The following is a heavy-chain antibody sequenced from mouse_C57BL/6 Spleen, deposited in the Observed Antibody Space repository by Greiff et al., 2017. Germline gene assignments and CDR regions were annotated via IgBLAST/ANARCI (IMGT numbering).Heavy chain of an antibody. CDR3: ASQRDYELVLDY. V-gene: IGHV5-6*02. D-gene: IGHD2-4*01. CDR2: ISTGGSYT. CDR1: GFTFSSYG. J-gene: IGHJ2*01. Sequence: DVKLVESGGDLVKPGASLKFSCAASGFTFSSYGMSWVRQTPDKRLEWVATISTGGSYTYYPDNVKGRFTISRDKAKNTRYLQMRRLTSEDTAMYDGASQRDYELVLDYWGQGTTLTVSS.